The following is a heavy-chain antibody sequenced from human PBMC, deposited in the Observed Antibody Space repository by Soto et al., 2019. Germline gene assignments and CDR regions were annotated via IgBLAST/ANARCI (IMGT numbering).Heavy chain of an antibody. J-gene: IGHJ5*02. CDR1: GFTFSSYS. V-gene: IGHV3-21*01. D-gene: IGHD5-18*01. CDR3: ARRGYSYGSGFDP. Sequence: GGSLRLSCAASGFTFSSYSMNWVRQAPGRGLEWVSSISSSSSYIYYADSVKGRFTISRDNAKNSLYLQMNSLRAEDTAVYYCARRGYSYGSGFDPWGQGTLVTVSS. CDR2: ISSSSSYI.